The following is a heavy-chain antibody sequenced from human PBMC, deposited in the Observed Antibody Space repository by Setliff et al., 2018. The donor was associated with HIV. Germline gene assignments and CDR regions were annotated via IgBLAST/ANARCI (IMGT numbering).Heavy chain of an antibody. V-gene: IGHV4-34*01. CDR3: ARGVVDYDFWSGSGDYYYMDV. J-gene: IGHJ6*03. CDR1: GGSFSGYS. CDR2: INHSGSA. Sequence: PSETLSLTCAVYGGSFSGYSWIWIRQPPGKGLEWIGEINHSGSANYNPSLKSRVTISLDTSKNQFSLKMSSVTAADTAVYYCARGVVDYDFWSGSGDYYYMDVWGKGTTVTAP. D-gene: IGHD3-3*01.